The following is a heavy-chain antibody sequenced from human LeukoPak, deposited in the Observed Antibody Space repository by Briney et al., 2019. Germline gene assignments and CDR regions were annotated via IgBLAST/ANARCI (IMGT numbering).Heavy chain of an antibody. CDR1: GFTFGSYA. D-gene: IGHD2-15*01. CDR2: ISYDGSNK. J-gene: IGHJ4*02. V-gene: IGHV3-30*04. CDR3: ASHGGGYCSGGSCYYFDY. Sequence: PGRSLRLSCAASGFTFGSYAMHWVRQAPGKGLEWVAVISYDGSNKYYADPVKGRFTISRDNSKNTLYLQMNSLRAEDTAVYYCASHGGGYCSGGSCYYFDYWGQGTLVTVSS.